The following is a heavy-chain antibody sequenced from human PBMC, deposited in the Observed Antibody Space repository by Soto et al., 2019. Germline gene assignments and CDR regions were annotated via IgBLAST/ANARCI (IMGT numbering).Heavy chain of an antibody. CDR3: ARAEAGELLIGY. D-gene: IGHD3-10*01. V-gene: IGHV3-74*01. J-gene: IGHJ4*02. CDR1: GFTFSSYW. CDR2: INSDGSST. Sequence: PGGSLRLSCAASGFTFSSYWMHWVRQAPGKGLVWVSRINSDGSSTSYADSVKGRFTISRDNAKNTLYLQMNSLRAEDTAVYYCARAEAGELLIGYWGQGTLVTVSS.